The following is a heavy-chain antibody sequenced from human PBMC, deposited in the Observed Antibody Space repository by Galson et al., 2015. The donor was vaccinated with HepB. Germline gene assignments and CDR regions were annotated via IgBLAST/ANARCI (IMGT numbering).Heavy chain of an antibody. CDR3: TTSRSITIFGVVIGYYYYGMDV. Sequence: SLRLSCAASGFTFSNAWMSWVRQAPGKGLEWVGRIKSKTDGGTTDYAAPVKGRFTISRDDSKNTLYLQMNSLKTEDTAVYYCTTSRSITIFGVVIGYYYYGMDVWGQGTTVTVPS. CDR2: IKSKTDGGTT. J-gene: IGHJ6*02. D-gene: IGHD3-3*01. V-gene: IGHV3-15*01. CDR1: GFTFSNAW.